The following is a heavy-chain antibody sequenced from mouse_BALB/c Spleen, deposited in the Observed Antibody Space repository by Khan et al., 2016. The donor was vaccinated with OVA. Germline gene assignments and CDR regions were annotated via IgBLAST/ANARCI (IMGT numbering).Heavy chain of an antibody. CDR1: GFTFSTFA. Sequence: EVELVESGGGLVKPGGSLKLSCAASGFTFSTFAMSWVRQTPEKRLEWVATINSDGDYTYYPDNVTGRFTISRDNTKNNPYRQINILRSEDTAMDYCARSPYGHFAYWGQGTLVTVSA. J-gene: IGHJ3*01. V-gene: IGHV5-9-3*01. D-gene: IGHD1-1*02. CDR3: ARSPYGHFAY. CDR2: INSDGDYT.